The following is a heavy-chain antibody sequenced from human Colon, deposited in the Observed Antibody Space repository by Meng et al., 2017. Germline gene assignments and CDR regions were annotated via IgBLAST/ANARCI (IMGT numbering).Heavy chain of an antibody. Sequence: VQLQDAGPGLWPPSQTLPLRCSVSGDSITRGGYHWSWVRQRPGRGLEWVGHIYYGGSAFYNPALRSRLTMSTDRSANQFSLRVTSVTAADTATYFCARGLKGSLEFWGQGALVTVSS. CDR1: GDSITRGGYH. D-gene: IGHD3-10*01. V-gene: IGHV4-31*03. CDR3: ARGLKGSLEF. J-gene: IGHJ4*02. CDR2: IYYGGSA.